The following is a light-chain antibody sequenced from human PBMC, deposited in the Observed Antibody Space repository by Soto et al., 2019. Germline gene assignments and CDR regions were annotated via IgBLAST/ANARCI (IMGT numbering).Light chain of an antibody. V-gene: IGKV1-33*01. CDR2: DAS. CDR3: QQRSDWPPIT. Sequence: DIQMTQSPSSLSASVGDRVTITCQASQDISNYLNWYQQKPGKAPKLLIYDASNLETGVPSRFSGSGSGTDFTFTISSLQPEDIAIYYCQQRSDWPPITFGQGTRLEIK. J-gene: IGKJ5*01. CDR1: QDISNY.